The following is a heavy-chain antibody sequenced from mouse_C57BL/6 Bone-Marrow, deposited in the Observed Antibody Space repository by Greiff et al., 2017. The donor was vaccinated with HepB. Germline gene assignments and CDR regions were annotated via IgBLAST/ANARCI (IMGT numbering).Heavy chain of an antibody. D-gene: IGHD1-1*01. Sequence: VQLVESGPGLVQPSQSLSITCTVSGFSLTSYGVHWVRQSPGKGLEWLGVIWSGGSTDYNAAFISRLSISKDNSKSQVFFKMNSLQADDTAIYYCARGHKYDGSSRYWYFDVWGTGTTVTVSS. V-gene: IGHV2-2*01. CDR3: ARGHKYDGSSRYWYFDV. CDR2: IWSGGST. J-gene: IGHJ1*03. CDR1: GFSLTSYG.